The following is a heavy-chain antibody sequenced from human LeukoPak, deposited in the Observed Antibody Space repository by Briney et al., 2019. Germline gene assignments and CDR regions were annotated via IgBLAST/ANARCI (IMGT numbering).Heavy chain of an antibody. V-gene: IGHV4-59*01. J-gene: IGHJ3*02. CDR1: GGSISGYY. Sequence: SETLSLTCTVAGGSISGYYWNWIRQSPGKGLEWIGYVFYSGTTKYNPSLESRVTMSVDTSQNQFSLKLSSVTAADTAVYYCARITDAFDIWGQGTMVTVSS. CDR2: VFYSGTT. CDR3: ARITDAFDI.